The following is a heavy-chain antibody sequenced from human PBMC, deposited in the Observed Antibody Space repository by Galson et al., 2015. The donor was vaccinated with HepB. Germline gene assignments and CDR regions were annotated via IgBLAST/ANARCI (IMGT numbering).Heavy chain of an antibody. J-gene: IGHJ4*02. Sequence: SLRLSCAASGFTFSSYGMHWVRQAPGKGLEWVAVISYDGSNKYYADSVKGRFTISRDNSKNTLYLQMNSLRAEDTAVYYCAKEGVWLGYSYGDYWGQGTLVTVSS. CDR2: ISYDGSNK. D-gene: IGHD5-18*01. V-gene: IGHV3-30*18. CDR1: GFTFSSYG. CDR3: AKEGVWLGYSYGDY.